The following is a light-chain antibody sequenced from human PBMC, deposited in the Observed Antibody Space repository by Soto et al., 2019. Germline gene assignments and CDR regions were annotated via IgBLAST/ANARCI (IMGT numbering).Light chain of an antibody. J-gene: IGKJ1*01. CDR3: LQDSVYPWT. V-gene: IGKV1-6*01. CDR1: QGIGND. Sequence: AIQVTQSPSSLSASVGDRVTISCRASQGIGNDLGWYQQKPGKAPKLLIYEASTLQTGVASRFTGSGSGTDITLTISSLQPEDFATYYCLQDSVYPWTFGQGTKVEVK. CDR2: EAS.